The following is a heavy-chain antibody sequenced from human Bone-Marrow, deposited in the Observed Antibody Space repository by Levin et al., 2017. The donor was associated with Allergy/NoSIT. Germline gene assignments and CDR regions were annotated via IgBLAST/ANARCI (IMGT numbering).Heavy chain of an antibody. D-gene: IGHD6-13*01. CDR1: GGSITPNY. CDR2: IFYNGKS. V-gene: IGHV4-59*01. Sequence: SETLSLTCTVSGGSITPNYWAWIRQSPGKGLEWIGSIFYNGKSDYNPSLMSRVTMSVDTSTNQFSLRLTSMTAADTAVYYWARDHSGWYLYWGQGVLVTVSS. J-gene: IGHJ4*02. CDR3: ARDHSGWYLY.